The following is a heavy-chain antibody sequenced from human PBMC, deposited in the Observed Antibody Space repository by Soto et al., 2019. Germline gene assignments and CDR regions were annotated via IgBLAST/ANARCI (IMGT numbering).Heavy chain of an antibody. CDR2: ITGSGGST. CDR3: AKAAQLLGTNWFDP. V-gene: IGHV3-23*01. CDR1: RLTFSSYG. D-gene: IGHD2-2*01. Sequence: EVQLLESGGGLVQPGGSLRLSCAASRLTFSSYGMYWVRRTPGKGLEWVSSITGSGGSTYYADSVRGRFTISRDNSKNTLYLQMNSLRAEDTAVYYCAKAAQLLGTNWFDPWGQGTLVTVSS. J-gene: IGHJ5*02.